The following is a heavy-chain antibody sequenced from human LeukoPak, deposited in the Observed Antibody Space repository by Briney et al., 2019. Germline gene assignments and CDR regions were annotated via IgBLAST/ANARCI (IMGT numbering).Heavy chain of an antibody. J-gene: IGHJ4*02. Sequence: ASVKVSCKASGYTFTSYGISWVRQAPGQGLEWMGWISAYNGNTNYAQKLQGRVTMTTDTSTSTAYMELRSLRSDDTAVYYCARDPGISLYSSGPRPRFDYWGQGTLVTVSS. CDR2: ISAYNGNT. CDR3: ARDPGISLYSSGPRPRFDY. CDR1: GYTFTSYG. V-gene: IGHV1-18*01. D-gene: IGHD6-19*01.